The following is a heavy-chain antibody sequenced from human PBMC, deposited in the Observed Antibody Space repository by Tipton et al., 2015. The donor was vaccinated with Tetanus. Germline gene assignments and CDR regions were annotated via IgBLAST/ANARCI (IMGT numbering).Heavy chain of an antibody. D-gene: IGHD2-8*01. Sequence: TLSLTCTVSGDSISNYHWSWIRQPPGKGLEWIGYIYYSGSTNYNPSLKSRVTISVDTSKNQFSLKLSSVTAADTAVYYCARDPSGGVRYFDYWGQGTLVTVSS. CDR1: GDSISNYH. J-gene: IGHJ4*02. V-gene: IGHV4-59*01. CDR2: IYYSGST. CDR3: ARDPSGGVRYFDY.